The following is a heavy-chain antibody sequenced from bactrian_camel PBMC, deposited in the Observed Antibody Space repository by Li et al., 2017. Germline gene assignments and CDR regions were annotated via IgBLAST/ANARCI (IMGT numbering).Heavy chain of an antibody. D-gene: IGHD2*01. J-gene: IGHJ4*01. Sequence: VQLVESGGSLVQPGGSLRLSCAASGFTFSSYVMSWVRQAPGKGLEWVSAIVNGDRTTYAESVKGRFTVSQVNANNTLYLQMDSPKPEDTAMYYRAAGFARSSGGSLTLSPRSFNYWGQGTQVTVS. V-gene: IGHV3S42*01. CDR1: GFTFSSYV. CDR2: IVNGDRT. CDR3: AAGFARSSGGSLTLSPRSFNY.